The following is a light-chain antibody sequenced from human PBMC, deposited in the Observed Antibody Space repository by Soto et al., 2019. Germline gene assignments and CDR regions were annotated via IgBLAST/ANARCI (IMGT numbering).Light chain of an antibody. Sequence: QSVLTQPASVSGSPGQSITISCTGTSSDVGGYNYVSWYQHHPGKAPKLMIYDVSNRPSGVSNRFSGSKSGNTASLTISGLQPEDEADYYCNSYTTSNTRQIVFGTGTKVTVL. J-gene: IGLJ1*01. CDR2: DVS. CDR1: SSDVGGYNY. CDR3: NSYTTSNTRQIV. V-gene: IGLV2-14*03.